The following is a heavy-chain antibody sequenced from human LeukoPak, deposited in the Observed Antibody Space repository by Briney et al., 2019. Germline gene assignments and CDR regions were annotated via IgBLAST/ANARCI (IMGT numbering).Heavy chain of an antibody. CDR2: INPNSGGT. CDR1: GYTFTGYY. D-gene: IGHD1-26*01. J-gene: IGHJ6*03. CDR3: ARTRTKGGFYYYYMDV. Sequence: ASVKVSCKASGYTFTGYYMHWVRQAPGQGLEWMGWINPNSGGTNYAQKFQGRVTITTDESTSTAYMELSSLRSEDTAVYYCARTRTKGGFYYYYMDVWGKGTTVTVSS. V-gene: IGHV1-2*02.